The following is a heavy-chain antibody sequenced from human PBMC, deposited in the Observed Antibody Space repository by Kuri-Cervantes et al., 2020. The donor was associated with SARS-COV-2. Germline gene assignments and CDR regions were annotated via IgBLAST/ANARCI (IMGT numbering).Heavy chain of an antibody. Sequence: ASVKVSCKASGYTFTGYYMHWVRQAPGQGLEWMGWINPNSGGTNYAQKFQGWVTMTRDTSISTVYMELSRLRSDDTAVYYCARSLPFGRLGVISQGGAFDIWGQGTMVTVSS. CDR2: INPNSGGT. V-gene: IGHV1-2*04. D-gene: IGHD3-16*01. J-gene: IGHJ3*02. CDR3: ARSLPFGRLGVISQGGAFDI. CDR1: GYTFTGYY.